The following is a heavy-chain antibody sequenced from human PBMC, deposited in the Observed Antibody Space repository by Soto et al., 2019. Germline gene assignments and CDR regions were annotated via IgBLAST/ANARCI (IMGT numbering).Heavy chain of an antibody. D-gene: IGHD4-17*01. CDR3: TRDNYGDYAVDFDY. CDR2: IRSKAYGGTT. J-gene: IGHJ4*02. Sequence: GGSLRLSCTASGFTFGDYAMSWFRQAPGKGLEWVGFIRSKAYGGTTEYAASVKGRFTISRDDSKSIAYLQMNSLKTEDTAVYYCTRDNYGDYAVDFDYWGQGTLVTVSS. V-gene: IGHV3-49*03. CDR1: GFTFGDYA.